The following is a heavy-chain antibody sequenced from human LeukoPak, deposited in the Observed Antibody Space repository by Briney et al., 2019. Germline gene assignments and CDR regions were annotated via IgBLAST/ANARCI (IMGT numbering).Heavy chain of an antibody. CDR2: ISGSGGST. D-gene: IGHD4-17*01. CDR3: AKVASGDAQARLNY. V-gene: IGHV3-23*01. CDR1: GFTFSSSA. Sequence: GGSLRLSCVASGFTFSSSAMNWVRQAPGKGLEWVSAISGSGGSTYYADSVKGRFTISRDNSKNTLYLQMNSLRAEDTAVYYCAKVASGDAQARLNYWGQGTLVTVSS. J-gene: IGHJ4*02.